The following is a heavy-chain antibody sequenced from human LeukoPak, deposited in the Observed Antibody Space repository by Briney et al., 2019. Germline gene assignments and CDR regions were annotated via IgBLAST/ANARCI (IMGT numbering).Heavy chain of an antibody. J-gene: IGHJ4*02. CDR2: ISTYNGNT. V-gene: IGHV1-18*01. Sequence: GASVKVSCKASGYTFSSFGITWVRQAPGQGLERMGWISTYNGNTNHAQKFQGRVTMTTDTSTSTAYLELRSLRSDDTAVYYCARVQHIVVVTAIDYWGQGTLVTVSS. CDR3: ARVQHIVVVTAIDY. CDR1: GYTFSSFG. D-gene: IGHD2-21*02.